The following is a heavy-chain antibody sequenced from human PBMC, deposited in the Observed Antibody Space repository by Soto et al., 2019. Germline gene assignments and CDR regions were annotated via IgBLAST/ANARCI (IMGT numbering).Heavy chain of an antibody. Sequence: QVQLQESGPGLVKPSQTLSLTCTVSGGSISSGDYYWSWIRQPPGKGLEWIGYIYYSGSTYYNPSLKGRVTISVDTSKNQFSLKLSSVTAADTAVYYCAIEIIAARGSNWFDPWGQGTLVTVSS. CDR1: GGSISSGDYY. CDR2: IYYSGST. CDR3: AIEIIAARGSNWFDP. D-gene: IGHD6-6*01. V-gene: IGHV4-30-4*01. J-gene: IGHJ5*02.